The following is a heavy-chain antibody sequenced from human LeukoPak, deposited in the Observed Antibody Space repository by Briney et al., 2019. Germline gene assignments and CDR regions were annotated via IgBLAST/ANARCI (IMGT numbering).Heavy chain of an antibody. CDR1: GFTFSTYW. V-gene: IGHV3-7*01. CDR3: AKEGKSILRFLEWLSYFDY. Sequence: GGSLRLSCEASGFTFSTYWMSWVRQAPGKGLEWVANIKEDGSEKYYVDSVKGRFTVSRDNAKNSLYLQMNSLRAEDTAVYYCAKEGKSILRFLEWLSYFDYWGQGTLVTVSS. J-gene: IGHJ4*02. D-gene: IGHD3-3*01. CDR2: IKEDGSEK.